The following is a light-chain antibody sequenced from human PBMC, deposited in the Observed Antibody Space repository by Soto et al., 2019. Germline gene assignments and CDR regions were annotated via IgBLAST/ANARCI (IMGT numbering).Light chain of an antibody. Sequence: EIVLTQSPGTLSLSPGERATLSCRASQSVSSSYLAWYPQKPGQAPRLLIYGASSSATGIPDRFSGSESGTDFTLAISRLEPEDAAVYYCQQEDSSSWTFGQAPKVEIK. CDR2: GAS. J-gene: IGKJ1*01. CDR1: QSVSSSY. V-gene: IGKV3-20*01. CDR3: QQEDSSSWT.